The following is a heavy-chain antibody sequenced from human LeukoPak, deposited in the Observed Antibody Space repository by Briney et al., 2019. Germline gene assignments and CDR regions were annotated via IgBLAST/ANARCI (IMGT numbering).Heavy chain of an antibody. V-gene: IGHV3-48*01. CDR2: ISFSSSTI. CDR3: ARDTHYYGSGGPAFDI. Sequence: GGSLRLSCAASGFTFSTYSMNWVRQAPGQGLEWVSYISFSSSTIHYADSVKSRFTISRDNDKKSLYLQMNSLRVEDTAVYYCARDTHYYGSGGPAFDIWGQGTMATVSS. D-gene: IGHD3-10*01. J-gene: IGHJ3*02. CDR1: GFTFSTYS.